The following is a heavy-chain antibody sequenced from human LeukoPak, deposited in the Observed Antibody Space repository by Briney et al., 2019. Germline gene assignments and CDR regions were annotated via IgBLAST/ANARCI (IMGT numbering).Heavy chain of an antibody. D-gene: IGHD6-19*01. CDR3: AKGAVAGYYYYYMDV. CDR2: ISGSGGST. V-gene: IGHV3-23*01. CDR1: GFTFSSYE. J-gene: IGHJ6*03. Sequence: GGSLRLSCAASGFTFSSYEMNWVRQAPGKGLEWVSAISGSGGSTYYADSVKGRFTISRDNSKNTLYLQMNSLRAEDTAVYYCAKGAVAGYYYYYMDVWGKGTTVTISS.